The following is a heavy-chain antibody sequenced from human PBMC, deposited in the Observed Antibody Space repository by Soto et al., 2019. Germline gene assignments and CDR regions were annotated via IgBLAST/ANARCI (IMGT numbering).Heavy chain of an antibody. CDR1: GGSISSVGYY. CDR3: ARAPTYYYDSSGYYLAY. J-gene: IGHJ4*02. CDR2: INHSGST. D-gene: IGHD3-22*01. Sequence: SETLSLTCTISGGSISSVGYYWSWIRQHPGKGLEWIGEINHSGSTNYNPSLKSRVTISVDTSKNQFSLKLSSVTAADTAVYYCARAPTYYYDSSGYYLAYWGQGTLVTVSS. V-gene: IGHV4-31*03.